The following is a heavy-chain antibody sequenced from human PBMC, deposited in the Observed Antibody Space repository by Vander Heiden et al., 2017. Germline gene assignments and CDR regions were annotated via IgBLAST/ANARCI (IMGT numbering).Heavy chain of an antibody. Sequence: QVQLQESGPGLVKPSQTLSLTCTVSGGSISSGGYYWSWIRQHPGKGLEWIGYIYYSGSTYYNPSLKSRVTISVDTSKNQFSLKLSSVTAADTAVYYCARGVSLVVVVAATLYWFDPWGQGTLVTVSS. CDR1: GGSISSGGYY. V-gene: IGHV4-31*03. CDR2: IYYSGST. D-gene: IGHD2-15*01. J-gene: IGHJ5*02. CDR3: ARGVSLVVVVAATLYWFDP.